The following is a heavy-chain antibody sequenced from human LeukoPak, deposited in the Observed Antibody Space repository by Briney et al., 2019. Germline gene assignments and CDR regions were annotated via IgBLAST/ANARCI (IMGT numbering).Heavy chain of an antibody. CDR3: ARYWSGDFDY. J-gene: IGHJ4*02. CDR2: INPSGGST. Sequence: ASVKVSCKAFGYTFTSYDMYWVRQAPGQGLEWMGIINPSGGSTNYAQKFQGRVTMTRDTSASTVYMELSSLRSEDTAVYYCARYWSGDFDYWGQGTLVTVSP. D-gene: IGHD3-3*01. CDR1: GYTFTSYD. V-gene: IGHV1-46*03.